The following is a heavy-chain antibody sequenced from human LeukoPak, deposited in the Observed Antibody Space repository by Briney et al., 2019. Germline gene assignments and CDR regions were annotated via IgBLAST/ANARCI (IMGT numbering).Heavy chain of an antibody. J-gene: IGHJ4*02. CDR1: GLTLASYP. D-gene: IGHD3-22*01. V-gene: IGHV3-23*01. Sequence: GGSLRLSCAASGLTLASYPMSWVRQAPGKGLEWLSALNSGGGDETYYADSVKGRFTISRDNAKNTLYLQMNSLRAEDTAVYYCARDKWLFDYWGQGTLVTVSS. CDR3: ARDKWLFDY. CDR2: LNSGGGDET.